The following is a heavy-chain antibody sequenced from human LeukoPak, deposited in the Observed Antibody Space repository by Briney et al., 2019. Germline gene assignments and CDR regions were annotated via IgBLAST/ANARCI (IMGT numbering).Heavy chain of an antibody. Sequence: GSLRLSCAASGFTFINYWMHWVRQAPGEGLVWVSHINNDGSTTTYADSVKGRFTISRDNAKNTLYLHVNSLRAEDTAVYYCARGGFCSSADCRGSFDYWGQGSLVTVSS. CDR1: GFTFINYW. CDR3: ARGGFCSSADCRGSFDY. CDR2: INNDGSTT. V-gene: IGHV3-74*01. J-gene: IGHJ4*02. D-gene: IGHD2-2*01.